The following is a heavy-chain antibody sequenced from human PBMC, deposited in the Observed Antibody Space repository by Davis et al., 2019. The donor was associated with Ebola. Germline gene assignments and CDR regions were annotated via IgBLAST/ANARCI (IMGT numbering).Heavy chain of an antibody. CDR3: ARGPTPSLLWFGEPLDY. D-gene: IGHD3-10*01. Sequence: ASVKVSCKASGYTFTSYYMHWVRQAPGQGLEWMGIINPSGGSTSYAQKFQGRVTMTRNTSISTAYMELSSLRSEDTAVYYCARGPTPSLLWFGEPLDYWGQGTLVTVSS. CDR1: GYTFTSYY. V-gene: IGHV1-46*01. CDR2: INPSGGST. J-gene: IGHJ4*02.